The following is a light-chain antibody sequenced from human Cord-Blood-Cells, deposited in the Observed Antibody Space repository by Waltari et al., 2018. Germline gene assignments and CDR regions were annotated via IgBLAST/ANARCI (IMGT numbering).Light chain of an antibody. Sequence: QSALTQPASVSGSPGPSITIPCTGTSSDVGGYYYVSWSQQHPGKYPKLRIYEVSNRPSGVSNRFSGSKSGNTASLTISGLQAEDEADYYCSSYTSSSTYVFGTGTKVTVL. CDR1: SSDVGGYYY. CDR3: SSYTSSSTYV. CDR2: EVS. J-gene: IGLJ1*01. V-gene: IGLV2-14*01.